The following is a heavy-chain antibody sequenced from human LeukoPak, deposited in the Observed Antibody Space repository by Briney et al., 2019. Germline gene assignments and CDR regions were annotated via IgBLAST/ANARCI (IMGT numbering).Heavy chain of an antibody. Sequence: PGGSLRLSCAASGFTFSSYEMNWVRQAPGKGLEWVSYISSSSSTIYYADSVKGRFTISRDNAKNSLYLQMNSLRAEDTAVYYCARDSPRVAAAGTYFDYWGQGTLVTVSS. CDR3: ARDSPRVAAAGTYFDY. CDR1: GFTFSSYE. D-gene: IGHD6-25*01. V-gene: IGHV3-48*03. CDR2: ISSSSSTI. J-gene: IGHJ4*02.